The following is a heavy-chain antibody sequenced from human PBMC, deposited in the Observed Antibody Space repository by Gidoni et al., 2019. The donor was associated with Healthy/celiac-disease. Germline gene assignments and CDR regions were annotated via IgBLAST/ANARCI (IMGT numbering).Heavy chain of an antibody. CDR2: ISYDGSNK. Sequence: QVQLVESGGGVVQPGRSLRLSCAASGFTFSSYGMHWVRQAPGKGLEWVAVISYDGSNKYYADSVKGRFTISRDNSKNTLYLQMNSLRAEDTAVYYCAKDSLHVFDYWGQGTLVTVSS. CDR3: AKDSLHVFDY. J-gene: IGHJ4*02. V-gene: IGHV3-30*18. CDR1: GFTFSSYG.